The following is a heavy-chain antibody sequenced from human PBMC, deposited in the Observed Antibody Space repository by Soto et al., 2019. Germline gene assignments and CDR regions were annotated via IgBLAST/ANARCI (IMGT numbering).Heavy chain of an antibody. CDR1: GGSFSGYY. CDR3: ARGTPLTMVRGVIFPALDY. Sequence: PSETLSLTCAVYGGSFSGYYWGWIRQPPGKGLEWIGEINHSGSTNYNPSLKSRVTISVDTSKNQFSLKLSSVTAADTAVYYCARGTPLTMVRGVIFPALDYWGQGTLVTVSS. V-gene: IGHV4-34*01. CDR2: INHSGST. D-gene: IGHD3-10*01. J-gene: IGHJ4*02.